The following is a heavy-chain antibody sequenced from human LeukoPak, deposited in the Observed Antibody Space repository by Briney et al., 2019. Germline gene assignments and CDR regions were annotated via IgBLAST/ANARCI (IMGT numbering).Heavy chain of an antibody. D-gene: IGHD6-25*01. CDR1: GFTFSSYA. Sequence: PGGSLRLSCAASGFTFSSYAMSWVRQAPGKGLEWVSAISGSGGSTYYADSVKGRFTISRDKSKNTVNLQMNSLRGEDTAVYYCARSGGLQKFDYWGQGTLVTVPS. CDR3: ARSGGLQKFDY. CDR2: ISGSGGST. V-gene: IGHV3-23*01. J-gene: IGHJ4*02.